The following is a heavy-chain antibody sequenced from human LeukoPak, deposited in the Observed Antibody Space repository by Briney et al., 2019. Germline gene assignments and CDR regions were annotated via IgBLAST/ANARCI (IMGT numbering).Heavy chain of an antibody. J-gene: IGHJ5*02. V-gene: IGHV4-61*01. CDR2: IYYSGST. CDR1: GGSISSGSYY. D-gene: IGHD5-12*01. Sequence: KPSQTLSLTCTVSGGSISSGSYYWNWIRQPPGKGLEWIGYIYYSGSTNYNPSLKSRVTISVDTSKNQFSLKLSSVTAADTAVYYCARGYSGYERGRWFDPWGQGTLVTVSS. CDR3: ARGYSGYERGRWFDP.